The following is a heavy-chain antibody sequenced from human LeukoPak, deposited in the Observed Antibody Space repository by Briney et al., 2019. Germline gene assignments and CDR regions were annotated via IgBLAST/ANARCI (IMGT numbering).Heavy chain of an antibody. CDR1: GGSISSYY. Sequence: SETLSLTCTVSGGSISSYYWSWIRQPAGKGLEWIGYIYYSGTTSYNPSLKSRLTISVDTSNNQFSLKLSSVTAADTAVYYCARYERSSPTYFDSWGQGNLVTVSS. D-gene: IGHD6-6*01. V-gene: IGHV4-59*08. J-gene: IGHJ4*02. CDR2: IYYSGTT. CDR3: ARYERSSPTYFDS.